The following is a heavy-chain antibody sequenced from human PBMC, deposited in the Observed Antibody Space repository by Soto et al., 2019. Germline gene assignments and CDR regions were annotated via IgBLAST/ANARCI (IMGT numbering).Heavy chain of an antibody. CDR3: ASSPEYYDFWSGYYKRPQNYYGMDV. J-gene: IGHJ6*02. CDR2: IYYSGST. D-gene: IGHD3-3*01. Sequence: SETLSLTCTVSGGSISSSSYYWGWIRQPPGKGLEWIGSIYYSGSTYYNPSLKSRVTISVDTSKNQFSLKLSSVTAADTAVYYCASSPEYYDFWSGYYKRPQNYYGMDVWGQGTTVT. V-gene: IGHV4-39*01. CDR1: GGSISSSSYY.